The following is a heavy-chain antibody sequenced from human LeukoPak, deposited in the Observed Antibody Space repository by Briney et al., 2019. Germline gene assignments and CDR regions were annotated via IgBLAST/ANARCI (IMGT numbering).Heavy chain of an antibody. D-gene: IGHD2-8*01. Sequence: ASVKVCCKASGYTFTRYYMHWVRQAPGQGLEWMGWINQNSGGTNYAKKFQGRVTMTRDTSISTAYMELSRLRSDDTAVYYCARDKGYCTNGVCLGSNWFDPWGQGNLVTVSS. CDR1: GYTFTRYY. V-gene: IGHV1-2*02. CDR2: INQNSGGT. CDR3: ARDKGYCTNGVCLGSNWFDP. J-gene: IGHJ5*02.